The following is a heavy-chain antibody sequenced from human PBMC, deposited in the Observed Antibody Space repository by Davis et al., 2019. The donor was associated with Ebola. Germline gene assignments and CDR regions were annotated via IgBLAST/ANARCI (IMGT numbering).Heavy chain of an antibody. Sequence: GGSLRLSCAASGFTFSSYEMNWVRQAPGKGLEWVSYISSSGSTIYYADSVKGRFTISRDNAKNSLYLQMNSLRAEDTAVYYCARVVQQQLVYYYYGMDVWGQGTTVTVSS. J-gene: IGHJ6*02. D-gene: IGHD6-13*01. CDR3: ARVVQQQLVYYYYGMDV. CDR1: GFTFSSYE. CDR2: ISSSGSTI. V-gene: IGHV3-48*03.